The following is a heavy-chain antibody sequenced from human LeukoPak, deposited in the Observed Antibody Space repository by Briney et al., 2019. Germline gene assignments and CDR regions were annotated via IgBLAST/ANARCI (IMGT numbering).Heavy chain of an antibody. CDR2: ISYSGST. CDR3: ARQRGYVLFDY. D-gene: IGHD5-12*01. CDR1: GGSISSGDSY. V-gene: IGHV4-31*03. J-gene: IGHJ4*02. Sequence: PSQTLSLTCTVSGGSISSGDSYWTWIRQEPGKGLEWIGDISYSGSTYYKPSLKSRVTISVDMSKNQISLKLSSVTAADTAVYYCARQRGYVLFDYWGQGTLVTVSS.